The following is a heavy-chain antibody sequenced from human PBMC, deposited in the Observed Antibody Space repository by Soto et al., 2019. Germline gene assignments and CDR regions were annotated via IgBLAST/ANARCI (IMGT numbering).Heavy chain of an antibody. J-gene: IGHJ6*02. V-gene: IGHV1-3*01. Sequence: GXAVKDSCTRSVYTFTSYAMHLVRQAPGQRLECMGWINAGNGNTKYSQKFQGRVTITRDTSASTAYMELSSLRSEDTAVYYCARDRTMYSSSSHASDYSGIEVWGQGTKVTVS. CDR1: VYTFTSYA. CDR2: INAGNGNT. D-gene: IGHD6-6*01. CDR3: ARDRTMYSSSSHASDYSGIEV.